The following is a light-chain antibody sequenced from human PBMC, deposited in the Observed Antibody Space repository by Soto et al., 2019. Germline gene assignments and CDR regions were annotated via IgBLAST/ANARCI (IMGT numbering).Light chain of an antibody. CDR1: QDISNY. V-gene: IGKV1-33*01. Sequence: DIQMTQSSSSLSASVGDGVTIACQASQDISNYLHWYQQKPGKAPKLLIYDASNLETGVPSRFSGSGSGTDFTFTISSLQPEDITTYYCQQYDNFPRAINFGQGTRLEIK. J-gene: IGKJ5*01. CDR3: QQYDNFPRAIN. CDR2: DAS.